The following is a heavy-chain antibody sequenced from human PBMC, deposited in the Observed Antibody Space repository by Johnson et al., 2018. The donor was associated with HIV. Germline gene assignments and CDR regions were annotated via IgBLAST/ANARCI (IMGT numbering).Heavy chain of an antibody. CDR2: ISWNSGSI. CDR3: AKDIRLVSAYYDILSGTSFVAFDI. D-gene: IGHD3-9*01. Sequence: VQLVESGGGLEQPGRSLRLSCAASGFTFEDYAMHWVRQVPGKGLEWVSGISWNSGSIGYADSVKGRFTISRDNAKNTLYLQMNSLRVEDTAVYYCAKDIRLVSAYYDILSGTSFVAFDIWGQGTMVTVSS. V-gene: IGHV3-9*01. CDR1: GFTFEDYA. J-gene: IGHJ3*02.